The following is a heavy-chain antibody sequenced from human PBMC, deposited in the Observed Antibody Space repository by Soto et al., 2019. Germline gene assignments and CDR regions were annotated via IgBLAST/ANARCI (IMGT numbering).Heavy chain of an antibody. CDR1: GGSVSSGLYY. Sequence: QLQLQESGPGLVKPSETLSLTCAVSGGSVSSGLYYWTWIRQPPGKGLEWIGSIYYTGSTYYNPSLTSRVTISVDMSENQFSLKLSSVTAADTAIYYCTRRVEVAGHWYFDLWGRGTLVTVSS. CDR2: IYYTGST. V-gene: IGHV4-39*01. CDR3: TRRVEVAGHWYFDL. J-gene: IGHJ2*01. D-gene: IGHD2-15*01.